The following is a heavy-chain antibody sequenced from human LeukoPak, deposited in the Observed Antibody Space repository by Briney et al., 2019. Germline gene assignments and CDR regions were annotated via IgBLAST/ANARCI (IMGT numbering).Heavy chain of an antibody. D-gene: IGHD3-22*01. Sequence: GGSLRLSCAASGLTSSAAWMSWARQAPGKGLEWVATINTDGSNRYYVDSVKGRFTISRDNAKNSLYLQMDSLRADDTALYYCADFDRSWGQGTLVTVSS. CDR1: GLTSSAAW. CDR3: ADFDRS. J-gene: IGHJ4*02. CDR2: INTDGSNR. V-gene: IGHV3-7*01.